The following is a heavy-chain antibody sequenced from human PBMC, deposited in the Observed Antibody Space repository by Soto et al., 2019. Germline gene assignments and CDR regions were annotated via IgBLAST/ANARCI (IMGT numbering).Heavy chain of an antibody. D-gene: IGHD2-2*01. CDR1: GGSISSSSYY. V-gene: IGHV4-39*01. CDR3: ARFRYANVYDAFDI. CDR2: IYYSGST. J-gene: IGHJ3*02. Sequence: SETLSLTCTVSGGSISSSSYYWGWIRQPPGKGLEWIGSIYYSGSTYYNPSLKSRVTISVDTSKNQFSLKLSSVTAADTAVYYCARFRYANVYDAFDIWGQGTMVTVSS.